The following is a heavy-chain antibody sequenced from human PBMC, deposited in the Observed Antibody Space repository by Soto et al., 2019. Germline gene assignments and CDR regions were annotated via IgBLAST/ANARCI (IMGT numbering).Heavy chain of an antibody. J-gene: IGHJ4*02. CDR1: GGSFSGYY. CDR3: ARAGGDCSGGSCYHQPTFDS. CDR2: INHSGST. V-gene: IGHV4-34*01. D-gene: IGHD2-15*01. Sequence: QVQLQQWGAGLLKPSETLSLTCAVYGGSFSGYYWSWIRQPPGKGLEWIGEINHSGSTNYNPSLKCRVTISVDTSKTQFSLKLSSVTAADTAVYYCARAGGDCSGGSCYHQPTFDSWGQGTLVTVSS.